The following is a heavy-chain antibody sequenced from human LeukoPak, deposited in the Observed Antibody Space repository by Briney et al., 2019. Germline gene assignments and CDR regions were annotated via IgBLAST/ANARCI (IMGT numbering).Heavy chain of an antibody. CDR2: INPSGGST. J-gene: IGHJ4*02. V-gene: IGHV1-46*01. CDR1: GYTFTSYY. Sequence: GASVKVPCKASGYTFTSYYMHWVRQAPGQGLEWMGIINPSGGSTSYAQKFQGRVTMTRDMSTSTVYMELSSLRSEDTAVYYCAREIPHYYDSSGYYPLDYWGQGTLVTVSS. D-gene: IGHD3-22*01. CDR3: AREIPHYYDSSGYYPLDY.